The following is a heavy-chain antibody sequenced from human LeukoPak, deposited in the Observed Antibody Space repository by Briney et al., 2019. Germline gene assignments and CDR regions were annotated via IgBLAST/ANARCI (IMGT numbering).Heavy chain of an antibody. CDR2: IRYDESKK. D-gene: IGHD3-3*01. CDR1: GFTFSNIG. Sequence: GGSLRLSCAASGFTFSNIGMHWVRQAPGKGLEWVAFIRYDESKKYFADSVRGRFTTSRDNSKNTMYLQMSSLRAEDTAVYYCAKDHFATPDYDFWSGYYIDYWGQGLLVTVSS. CDR3: AKDHFATPDYDFWSGYYIDY. J-gene: IGHJ4*02. V-gene: IGHV3-30*02.